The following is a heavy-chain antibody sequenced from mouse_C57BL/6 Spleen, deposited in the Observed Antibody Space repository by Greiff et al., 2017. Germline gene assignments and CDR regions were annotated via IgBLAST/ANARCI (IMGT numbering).Heavy chain of an antibody. D-gene: IGHD2-4*01. CDR2: TYWDADK. V-gene: IGHV8-12*01. CDR3: SLSYDSLSWCAY. CDR1: GFSLSTSGMG. J-gene: IGHJ3*01. Sequence: QVTLKVSGPGILQSSQTLSLTCSFSGFSLSTSGMGVSWIRQPSGKGLEWLAHTYWDADKRYKPSLKSRLTISKDTSRNQVFLKITSVDTADTATYYCSLSYDSLSWCAYWGQGTLVTVSA.